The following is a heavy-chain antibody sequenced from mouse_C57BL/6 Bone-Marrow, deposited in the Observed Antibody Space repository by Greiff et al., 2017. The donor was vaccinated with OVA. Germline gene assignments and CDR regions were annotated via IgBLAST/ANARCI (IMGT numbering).Heavy chain of an antibody. J-gene: IGHJ4*01. CDR3: ARIRYYPYYYAMDY. V-gene: IGHV1-19*01. Sequence: EVQLQQSGPVLVKPGASVKMSCKASGYTFTDYYMNWVKQSHGKSLEWIGVINPYNGGTSYNQKFKGKATLTVDKSSSTAYMELNSLTSEDSAVYYCARIRYYPYYYAMDYWGQGTSVTVSS. D-gene: IGHD1-1*01. CDR2: INPYNGGT. CDR1: GYTFTDYY.